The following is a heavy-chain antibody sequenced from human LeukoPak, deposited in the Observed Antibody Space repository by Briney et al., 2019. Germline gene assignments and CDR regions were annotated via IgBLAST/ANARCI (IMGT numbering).Heavy chain of an antibody. V-gene: IGHV3-30-3*01. D-gene: IGHD4-17*01. CDR1: GFTFSSYA. CDR3: ARAMTTVTFDAFDI. CDR2: ISYDVSNK. J-gene: IGHJ3*02. Sequence: GRSLRLSCATSGFTFSSYAMHWVRQAPGKGLEWVAVISYDVSNKYYADSVKGRFTISGDNSKNTLYLQMNSLRAEDTAVYYCARAMTTVTFDAFDIWGQGTMVTVSS.